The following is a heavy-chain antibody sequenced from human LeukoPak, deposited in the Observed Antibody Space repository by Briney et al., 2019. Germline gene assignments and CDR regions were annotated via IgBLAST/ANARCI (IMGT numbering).Heavy chain of an antibody. CDR3: ARGKELTGTSGHYSFDF. Sequence: SETLSLTCTVSTGSLNSYFWTWVRQPAGKGLEWIGRVSGTGTAYSNPSLESRVIISLDTSRNQFSLKLMSVTAADTAVYYCARGKELTGTSGHYSFDFWGQGTLVSVSS. D-gene: IGHD1-7*01. CDR1: TGSLNSYF. V-gene: IGHV4-4*07. CDR2: VSGTGTA. J-gene: IGHJ4*02.